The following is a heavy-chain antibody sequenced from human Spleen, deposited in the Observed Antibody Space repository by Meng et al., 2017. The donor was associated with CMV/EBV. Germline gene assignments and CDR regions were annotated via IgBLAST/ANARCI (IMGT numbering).Heavy chain of an antibody. CDR2: IDRDGGRI. J-gene: IGHJ4*02. Sequence: GESLKISCAASGFTFTDAWMHWVRQAPGEGPVWVSRIDRDGGRIGYADFVKGRFTISRDNAKNTLYLEMNSLSAEDTAVYYCASGIRLTGDWGQGTLVTVSS. CDR3: ASGIRLTGD. V-gene: IGHV3-74*01. D-gene: IGHD7-27*01. CDR1: GFTFTDAW.